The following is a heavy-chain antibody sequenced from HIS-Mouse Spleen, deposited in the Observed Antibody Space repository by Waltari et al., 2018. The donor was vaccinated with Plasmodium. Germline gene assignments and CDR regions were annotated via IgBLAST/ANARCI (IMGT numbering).Heavy chain of an antibody. CDR3: ASSWYWYFDL. CDR1: GFTFCSYW. J-gene: IGHJ2*01. Sequence: EVQLVESGGGLVQPGGSLRLSGYASGFTFCSYWLCWVRQAPGKGLEWVANIKQDGSEKYYVDSVKGRFTISRDNAKNSLYLQMNSLRAEDTAVYYCASSWYWYFDLWGRGTLVTVSS. V-gene: IGHV3-7*01. D-gene: IGHD6-13*01. CDR2: IKQDGSEK.